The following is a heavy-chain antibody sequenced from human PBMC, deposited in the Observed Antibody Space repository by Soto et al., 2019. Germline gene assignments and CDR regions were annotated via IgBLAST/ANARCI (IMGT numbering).Heavy chain of an antibody. Sequence: QVQLQQWGAGLWKPSETLSLTCAVYGGSFSGYYWSWIRQPPGKGLEWIGEINHSGITNYNPSLNSRVTISVDTPKNQFSVKLSYVTAADTDVYYCARLVYCSSTSCYNEFDYWVQGTLVADS. CDR1: GGSFSGYY. CDR3: ARLVYCSSTSCYNEFDY. V-gene: IGHV4-34*01. D-gene: IGHD2-2*02. J-gene: IGHJ4*02. CDR2: INHSGIT.